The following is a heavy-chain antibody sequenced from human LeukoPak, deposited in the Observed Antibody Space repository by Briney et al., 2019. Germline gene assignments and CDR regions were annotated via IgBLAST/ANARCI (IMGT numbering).Heavy chain of an antibody. J-gene: IGHJ6*03. D-gene: IGHD5-18*01. CDR2: IYPGDSDT. CDR3: ARNGYSYGYYMDV. CDR1: GYSFTSYW. V-gene: IGHV5-51*01. Sequence: GESLKISCKGSGYSFTSYWIGWVRQMPGKGLEWIGIIYPGDSDTRYSPSFQGQVTISADKSISTAYLQWSSLKASDTAMYYCARNGYSYGYYMDVWGKGTTVTVSS.